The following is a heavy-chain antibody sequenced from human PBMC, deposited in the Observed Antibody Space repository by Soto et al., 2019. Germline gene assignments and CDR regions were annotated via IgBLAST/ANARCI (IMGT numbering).Heavy chain of an antibody. Sequence: SETLSLTCTVSGGSISSYYWSWIRQPPGKGLEWIGYIYYSGITNYNPSLKSRVTISVDTSKNQFFLKLSSVTAADTDAYYCARVGGWKRIQIWVAGWFDPWGQGPMVTVYS. J-gene: IGHJ5*02. CDR1: GGSISSYY. CDR2: IYYSGIT. V-gene: IGHV4-59*01. D-gene: IGHD5-18*01. CDR3: ARVGGWKRIQIWVAGWFDP.